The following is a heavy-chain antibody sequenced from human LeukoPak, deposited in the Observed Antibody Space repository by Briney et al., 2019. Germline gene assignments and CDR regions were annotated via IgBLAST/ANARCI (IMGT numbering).Heavy chain of an antibody. D-gene: IGHD2-15*01. V-gene: IGHV4-39*07. CDR1: GGSISSSSYY. CDR3: ASVRYCSGGSCYSSFDY. CDR2: IYYSGST. Sequence: PSETLSLTCTVSGGSISSSSYYWGWIRQPPGKGLEWIGGIYYSGSTHYNPSLKSRVTISVDTSKNQFSLKLSSVTAADTAVYYCASVRYCSGGSCYSSFDYWGQGALVTVSS. J-gene: IGHJ4*02.